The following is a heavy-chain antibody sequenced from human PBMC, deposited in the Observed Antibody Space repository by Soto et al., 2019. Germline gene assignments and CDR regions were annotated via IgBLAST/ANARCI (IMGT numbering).Heavy chain of an antibody. CDR1: GGSISSGDYY. J-gene: IGHJ4*02. Sequence: SETLSLTCTVSGGSISSGDYYWSWIRQPPGKGLEWIGYIYYSGSTYYNPSLKGRVTISVDTSKNQFSLKLSSVTAADTAVYYCAREFRAYCTNGVCYNVFDCWGQGTLGIVSS. V-gene: IGHV4-30-4*01. D-gene: IGHD2-8*01. CDR3: AREFRAYCTNGVCYNVFDC. CDR2: IYYSGST.